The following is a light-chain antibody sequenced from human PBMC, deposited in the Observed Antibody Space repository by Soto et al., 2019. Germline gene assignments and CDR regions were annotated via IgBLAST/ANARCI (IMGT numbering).Light chain of an antibody. CDR2: WAS. Sequence: DIVMTQSPDFLAVSLGERATINCKSSQSVLYNSNNRNYLAWYQQKPGQPPKLLLYWASTRESGFPDRISGSGSGKDITLTILSLQGEDVAVYCCQQYFTTPTFGQGTKVEIK. CDR3: QQYFTTPT. J-gene: IGKJ1*01. V-gene: IGKV4-1*01. CDR1: QSVLYNSNNRNY.